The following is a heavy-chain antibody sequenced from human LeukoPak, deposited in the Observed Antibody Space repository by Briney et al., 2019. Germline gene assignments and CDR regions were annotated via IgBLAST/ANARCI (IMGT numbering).Heavy chain of an antibody. CDR2: ISWDGASA. CDR3: AKGGQDNYYYDSSHLDY. D-gene: IGHD3-22*01. J-gene: IGHJ4*02. Sequence: GGSLRLSCAASGFTFDEYAMHWVRQAPGKGLEWVSLISWDGASAYYADSVKGRFTISRDNAKNSLYLQMNSLRAEDTASYYCAKGGQDNYYYDSSHLDYWGQGTLVTVSS. V-gene: IGHV3-43D*03. CDR1: GFTFDEYA.